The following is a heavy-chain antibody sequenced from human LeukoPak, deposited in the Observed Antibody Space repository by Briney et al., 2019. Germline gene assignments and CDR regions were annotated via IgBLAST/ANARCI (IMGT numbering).Heavy chain of an antibody. V-gene: IGHV1-8*01. Sequence: ASVKVSCKASGYTFTSYDINWVRQATGQGLEWMGWMNPNSGNTGYAQKFQGRVTMTRNTSISTAYMELSSLRSEDTAAYYCARGGYSGYDYDYWGQGTLVTVSS. D-gene: IGHD5-12*01. J-gene: IGHJ4*02. CDR1: GYTFTSYD. CDR2: MNPNSGNT. CDR3: ARGGYSGYDYDY.